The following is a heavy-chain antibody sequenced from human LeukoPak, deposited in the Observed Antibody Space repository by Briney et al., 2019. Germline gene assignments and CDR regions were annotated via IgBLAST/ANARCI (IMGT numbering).Heavy chain of an antibody. V-gene: IGHV4-30-2*01. Sequence: SETLSLTCTVSGGSISSGGYYWSWIRQPPGKGLEWIGYIYHSGSTYYNPSLKSRVTISVDRSKNQFSLKLSSVTAADTAVYYCARDTPVVPAAIGMLVHSRVSYFDYWGQGTLVTVSS. CDR1: GGSISSGGYY. CDR3: ARDTPVVPAAIGMLVHSRVSYFDY. D-gene: IGHD2-2*01. CDR2: IYHSGST. J-gene: IGHJ4*02.